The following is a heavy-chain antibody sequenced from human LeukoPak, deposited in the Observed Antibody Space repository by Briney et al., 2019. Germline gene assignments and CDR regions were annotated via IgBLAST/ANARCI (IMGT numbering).Heavy chain of an antibody. V-gene: IGHV3-30*04. Sequence: GGSLRLSCAGSGFRFNAYALHWVRQAPGKGLEWLAFIAYDGSSVYYRESVKDRFLISRDYSNNMLYLQMNSLRAEDTAVYYCAELGITMIGGVWGKGTTVTISS. CDR3: AELGITMIGGV. CDR1: GFRFNAYA. D-gene: IGHD3-10*02. CDR2: IAYDGSSV. J-gene: IGHJ6*04.